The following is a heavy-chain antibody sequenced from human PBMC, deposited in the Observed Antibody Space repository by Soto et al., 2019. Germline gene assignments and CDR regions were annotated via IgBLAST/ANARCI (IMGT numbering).Heavy chain of an antibody. Sequence: EVQLVQSGAEVKKPGESLRISCKGSGYSFTSYWITWLRQMPGKGLEWMGRVDPSDSYTTYSPSFQGHVTISADKSISTAYLQWSSLKASDIAMYYCARQSGGRYDILTGYPDYWGQGTLVTVSS. V-gene: IGHV5-10-1*03. CDR2: VDPSDSYT. D-gene: IGHD3-9*01. CDR3: ARQSGGRYDILTGYPDY. CDR1: GYSFTSYW. J-gene: IGHJ4*02.